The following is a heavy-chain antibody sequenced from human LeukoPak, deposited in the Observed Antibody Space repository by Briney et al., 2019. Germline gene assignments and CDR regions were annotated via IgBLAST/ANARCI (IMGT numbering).Heavy chain of an antibody. V-gene: IGHV1-46*01. CDR1: GYTFTSYY. CDR2: INPSSGGT. Sequence: GASVKVSCKASGYTFTSYYMHWVRQAPGQGLERMGIINPSSGGTSYPQKFQGRVTMTRDTSTSTVYMELSSLRSDDTAVYYCARGGGSGWYHYFDYWGQGTLVTVSA. CDR3: ARGGGSGWYHYFDY. J-gene: IGHJ4*02. D-gene: IGHD6-19*01.